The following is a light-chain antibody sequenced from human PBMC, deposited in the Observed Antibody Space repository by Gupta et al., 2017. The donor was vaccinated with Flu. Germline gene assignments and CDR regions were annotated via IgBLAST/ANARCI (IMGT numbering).Light chain of an antibody. V-gene: IGKV3-11*01. CDR3: QQRSNWPPIT. CDR2: DAS. CDR1: QSVSSY. Sequence: EIVLTQSPATLSLSPGERATLSCRARQSVSSYLAWYQQKPGQAPRLLIYDASNRATGIPARFSGSGSGTDFTLTISSLEPEDFAVYYCQQRSNWPPITFGQGTRLESK. J-gene: IGKJ5*01.